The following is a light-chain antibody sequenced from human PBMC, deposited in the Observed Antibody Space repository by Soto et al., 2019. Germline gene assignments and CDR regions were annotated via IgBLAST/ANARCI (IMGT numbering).Light chain of an antibody. Sequence: ETVLTQSPATLSLSPGERATLSCRASQSVSSYLAWYQQKPGQGPRLLIYDASNRATGIPARFSGSGYGTDFTLTISSLEPEDFAVYYCQQRSNWPLFTFGPGTKVDIK. CDR1: QSVSSY. CDR2: DAS. J-gene: IGKJ3*01. CDR3: QQRSNWPLFT. V-gene: IGKV3-11*01.